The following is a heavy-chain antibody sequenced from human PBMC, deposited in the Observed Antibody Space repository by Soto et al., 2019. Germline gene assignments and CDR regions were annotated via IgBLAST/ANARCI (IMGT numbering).Heavy chain of an antibody. J-gene: IGHJ3*02. CDR1: GYILTTYG. Sequence: QDQLVQSGAEVKKPGASVKVSCKASGYILTTYGIGWVRQAPGQGLEWMGWISAYNGNTDYAQKLQDRVTMTTDTSTSTAYLELRTLRSDDTAVYYCARATRFDAFDIWGQGTMVTVSS. V-gene: IGHV1-18*01. CDR2: ISAYNGNT. CDR3: ARATRFDAFDI.